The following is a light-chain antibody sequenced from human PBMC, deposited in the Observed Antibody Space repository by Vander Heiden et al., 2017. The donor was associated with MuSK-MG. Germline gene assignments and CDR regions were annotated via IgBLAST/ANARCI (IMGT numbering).Light chain of an antibody. CDR2: DDS. Sequence: SYVLTQPPSVSVAPGKTARITWGGNNIGSKSVHWYQQKPGQAPVLVVYDDSDRPSGIPERFSGSNSGNTATLTISRVEAGDEADYYCQVWDSSSDYVVFGGGTKLTVL. CDR1: NIGSKS. CDR3: QVWDSSSDYVV. V-gene: IGLV3-21*03. J-gene: IGLJ2*01.